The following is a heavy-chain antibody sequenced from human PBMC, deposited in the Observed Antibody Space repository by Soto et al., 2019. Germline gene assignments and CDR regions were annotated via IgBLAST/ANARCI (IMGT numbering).Heavy chain of an antibody. V-gene: IGHV3-21*01. CDR2: IDYRSDI. CDR3: ARFLWSGPSSLYYYYGMDV. D-gene: IGHD3-3*01. Sequence: GGSRILSCSSSGFTFSSYSMNLVRQAPGKGLEWVSSIDYRSDIYYADSVKGRFTSSRDNAKNSLYLQMNSLRAEDTAVYYCARFLWSGPSSLYYYYGMDVWGQGTTVTVSS. J-gene: IGHJ6*02. CDR1: GFTFSSYS.